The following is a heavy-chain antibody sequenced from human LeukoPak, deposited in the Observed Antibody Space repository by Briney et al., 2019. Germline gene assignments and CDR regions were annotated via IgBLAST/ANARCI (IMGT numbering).Heavy chain of an antibody. J-gene: IGHJ4*02. CDR2: ITNDGGGT. Sequence: PGGSLRLSCVASGFTFSTYAMHWVRQAPGKGLEYVSAITNDGGGTYYVNSVKGGFTISRDNSKNTLYLQMGSLRPEDMAIYYCARSERPDEFPLDYWGQGTLVTVSS. D-gene: IGHD6-25*01. CDR1: GFTFSTYA. CDR3: ARSERPDEFPLDY. V-gene: IGHV3-64*01.